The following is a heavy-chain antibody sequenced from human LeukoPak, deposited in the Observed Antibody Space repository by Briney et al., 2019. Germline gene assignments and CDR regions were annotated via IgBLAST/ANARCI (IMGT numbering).Heavy chain of an antibody. D-gene: IGHD1-26*01. CDR1: GFTFSSYA. CDR2: ISGSFIGT. J-gene: IGHJ6*03. CDR3: ATPGGKMYYYMDV. V-gene: IGHV3-23*01. Sequence: GGSLRLSCAASGFTFSSYAMSWVRQAPGKGLEWVSSISGSFIGTFYADSVKGRFTISRVTSKNTLYLQMNSLRAEDTAVYYCATPGGKMYYYMDVWGKGTTVTISS.